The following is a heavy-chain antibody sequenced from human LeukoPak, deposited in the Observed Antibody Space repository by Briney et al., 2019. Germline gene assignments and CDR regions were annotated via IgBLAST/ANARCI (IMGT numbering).Heavy chain of an antibody. Sequence: GASVKVSCKASGYTFTSYAIHWVRQAPGQGLEWMGWITPSGGTNYPQKFQGRVAITWDTSITTAYMDLSRLTSDDTAVYYCAKGPHVPFGKKPLFDYWGQGTLVTVSS. D-gene: IGHD3-10*01. V-gene: IGHV1-2*02. CDR2: ITPSGGT. CDR1: GYTFTSYA. CDR3: AKGPHVPFGKKPLFDY. J-gene: IGHJ4*02.